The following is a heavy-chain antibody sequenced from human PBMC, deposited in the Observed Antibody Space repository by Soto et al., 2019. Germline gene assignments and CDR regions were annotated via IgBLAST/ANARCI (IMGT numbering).Heavy chain of an antibody. CDR1: GYTFPSYD. V-gene: IGHV1-8*01. CDR2: MNPNSGNT. Sequence: QVQLVQSGAEVKKPGASVKVSCKASGYTFPSYDINWVRQATGQGLEWMGWMNPNSGNTGYAQKFQGRVTMTRNTSISTAYMELSSLRSEDTAVYYCARDNWNYWGVEYMDVWGKGTTVTVSS. CDR3: ARDNWNYWGVEYMDV. D-gene: IGHD1-7*01. J-gene: IGHJ6*03.